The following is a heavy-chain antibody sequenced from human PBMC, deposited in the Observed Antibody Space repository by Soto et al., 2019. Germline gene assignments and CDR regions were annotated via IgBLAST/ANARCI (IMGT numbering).Heavy chain of an antibody. V-gene: IGHV3-21*01. J-gene: IGHJ6*02. D-gene: IGHD2-15*01. CDR1: GFNFNSYT. CDR3: ARYCSGCSCYPCMDV. Sequence: GGSLRLSCAVSGFNFNSYTINWVRQAPGKRLEWLSSISSSGYIFSTDSVRARFTISTDNAKNSVYLQINSLRAEDTAVYFCARYCSGCSCYPCMDVWGQGTTVTVSS. CDR2: ISSSGYI.